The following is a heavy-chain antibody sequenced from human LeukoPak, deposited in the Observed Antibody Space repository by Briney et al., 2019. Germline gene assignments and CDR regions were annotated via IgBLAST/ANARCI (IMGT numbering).Heavy chain of an antibody. CDR1: GGSITGYY. CDR3: ARDRPSPRNYDILTGYYTGWYFDL. V-gene: IGHV4-31*11. CDR2: IYYSGST. Sequence: SETLSLTCAVYGGSITGYYWSWIRQHPGKGLEWIGYIYYSGSTYYNPSLKSRVTISIDTSKNQFSLKLSSVTAADTAVYYCARDRPSPRNYDILTGYYTGWYFDLWGRGTLVTVSS. D-gene: IGHD3-9*01. J-gene: IGHJ2*01.